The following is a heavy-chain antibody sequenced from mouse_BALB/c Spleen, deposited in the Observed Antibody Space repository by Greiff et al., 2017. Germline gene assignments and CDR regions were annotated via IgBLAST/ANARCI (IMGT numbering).Heavy chain of an antibody. D-gene: IGHD2-4*01. CDR1: GYSITSDYA. CDR2: ISYSGST. Sequence: EVQLQQSGPGLVKPSQSLSLTCTVTGYSITSDYAWSWIRQFPGNKLEWMGYISYSGSTSYNPSLKSRSSITRDTSKNQFFLQLNSVTTDDTATYYCARGGNDYDLFAYWGQGTLVTVSA. V-gene: IGHV3-2*02. J-gene: IGHJ3*01. CDR3: ARGGNDYDLFAY.